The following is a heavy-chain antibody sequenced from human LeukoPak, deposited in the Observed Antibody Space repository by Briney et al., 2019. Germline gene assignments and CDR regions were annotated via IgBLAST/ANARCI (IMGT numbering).Heavy chain of an antibody. V-gene: IGHV4-59*12. CDR2: IYYSGST. Sequence: SETLSLTCTVSGGSISSYYWSWIRQPPGKGLEWIGYIYYSGSTNYNPSLKSRVTISVHTSKNQISLKLSSVTAADTAVYYCARVVTAGSYYFDYWGHGTLVTVSS. D-gene: IGHD6-13*01. CDR1: GGSISSYY. CDR3: ARVVTAGSYYFDY. J-gene: IGHJ4*01.